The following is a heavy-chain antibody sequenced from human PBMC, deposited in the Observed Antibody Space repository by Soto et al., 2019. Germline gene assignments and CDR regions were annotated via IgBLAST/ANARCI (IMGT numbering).Heavy chain of an antibody. J-gene: IGHJ2*01. CDR2: ISGSGGST. V-gene: IGHV3-23*01. CDR1: GFTFSSYA. CDR3: AKGIASKTRPLGKYFDL. Sequence: EVQLLESGGGLVQPGGSLRLSCAASGFTFSSYAMSWVRQAPGKGLEWVSAISGSGGSTYYADSVKGRFTISRDNSKNTLYVQMDSLIAEDTAVYYCAKGIASKTRPLGKYFDLWGRGTLVTVSS. D-gene: IGHD6-13*01.